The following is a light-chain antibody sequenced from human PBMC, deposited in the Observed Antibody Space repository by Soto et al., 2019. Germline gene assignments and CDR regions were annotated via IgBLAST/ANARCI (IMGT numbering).Light chain of an antibody. CDR1: QSVSNNY. Sequence: EIVLTQSPGSLSRSPLEIATLSVRASQSVSNNYLAWYQQKPGQAPRLLIYGASNRATGIPDRFSGSGSGTDFTLTISRLEPEDFAVYYCQQYNNWPITFGQGTRLEIK. CDR3: QQYNNWPIT. CDR2: GAS. V-gene: IGKV3-20*01. J-gene: IGKJ5*01.